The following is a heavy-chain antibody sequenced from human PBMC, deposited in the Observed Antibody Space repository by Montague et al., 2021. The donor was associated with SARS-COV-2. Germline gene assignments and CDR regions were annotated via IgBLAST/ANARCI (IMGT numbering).Heavy chain of an antibody. CDR2: INYSGSN. CDR3: ARLYDSSSYYYCMDV. J-gene: IGHJ6*02. D-gene: IGHD5/OR15-5a*01. CDR1: GGSISTSSYY. V-gene: IGHV4-39*01. Sequence: SETLSLTCTVSGGSISTSSYYWGWNRQPPGKGLKWIGSINYSGSNNYNPSLKSRVTIYIDTPKNQFSLKLGSVTAADTAVYSCARLYDSSSYYYCMDVWGQGTTVTVSS.